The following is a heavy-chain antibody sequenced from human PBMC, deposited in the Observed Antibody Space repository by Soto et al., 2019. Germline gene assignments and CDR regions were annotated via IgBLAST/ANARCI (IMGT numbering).Heavy chain of an antibody. CDR1: GFSLASGKVG. CDR2: IFSNVEK. V-gene: IGHV2-26*01. D-gene: IGHD6-19*01. Sequence: HVTLKESGPVLVKPTETLTLTCTVSGFSLASGKVGVTWIRQPPGKALEWLAHIFSNVEKSYRTSLKDRLTISEDTSKSQVVLTMTNVVPVDTATYYCAQILFGRSVAGGYFYMDVWGKGTTVTVSS. CDR3: AQILFGRSVAGGYFYMDV. J-gene: IGHJ6*03.